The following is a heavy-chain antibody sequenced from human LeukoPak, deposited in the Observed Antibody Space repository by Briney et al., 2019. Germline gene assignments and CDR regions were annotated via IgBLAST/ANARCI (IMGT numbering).Heavy chain of an antibody. J-gene: IGHJ5*02. CDR1: HY. V-gene: IGHV3-72*01. Sequence: PGGSLRLSCADHYMDWVRQAPGKGLEWVGRIKNKANSYTTEYAASVKGRFTISRDDSLYLQMNSLKTEDTAVCYCVQFSEGAWGQGTLVTVSS. D-gene: IGHD2/OR15-2a*01. CDR3: VQFSEGA. CDR2: IKNKANSYTT.